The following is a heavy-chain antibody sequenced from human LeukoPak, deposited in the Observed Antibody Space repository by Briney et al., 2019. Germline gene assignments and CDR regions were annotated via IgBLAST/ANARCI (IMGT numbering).Heavy chain of an antibody. CDR3: ARGGRTVYFDY. D-gene: IGHD1-1*01. V-gene: IGHV3-7*01. CDR2: INEGGSKK. J-gene: IGHJ4*02. CDR1: GFAFSDYW. Sequence: GGSLRLSCAASGFAFSDYWMSWVRQAPGKGLEWVANINEGGSKKHYLDSVEGRFTTSRDNAKNSLYLQMNSLRAEDTAVYYCARGGRTVYFDYWGQGTLVTVSS.